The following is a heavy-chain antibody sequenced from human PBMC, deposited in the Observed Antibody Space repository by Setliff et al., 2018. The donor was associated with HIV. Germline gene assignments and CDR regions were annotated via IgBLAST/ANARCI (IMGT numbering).Heavy chain of an antibody. CDR2: IDHSGST. CDR3: ARFSSTGWRRAFDV. Sequence: SETLSLTCTVSGGSISGYYWGWIRQPPGKGLEWIGEIDHSGSTNNNPSLKSRLTISVDTSKKQFSLRLTSLTAADTAVYFCARFSSTGWRRAFDVWGQGTKVTVSS. CDR1: GGSISGYY. J-gene: IGHJ3*01. D-gene: IGHD6-19*01. V-gene: IGHV4-34*01.